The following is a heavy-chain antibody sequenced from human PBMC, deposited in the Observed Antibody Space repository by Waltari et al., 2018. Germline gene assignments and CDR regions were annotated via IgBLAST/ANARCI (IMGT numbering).Heavy chain of an antibody. Sequence: QEQLVESGGGVGQPGRSLRLSCAASGFIFNDYGMHWVRQAPGKGLEWVAGIWYDGSKTFYVDSVKGRFTISRDNSKNTLSLQMNSLRAADTAVYYCVRVPYHHDSSGYYDYSGMDVWGRGTTVTVSS. V-gene: IGHV3-33*01. D-gene: IGHD3-22*01. J-gene: IGHJ6*02. CDR2: IWYDGSKT. CDR3: VRVPYHHDSSGYYDYSGMDV. CDR1: GFIFNDYG.